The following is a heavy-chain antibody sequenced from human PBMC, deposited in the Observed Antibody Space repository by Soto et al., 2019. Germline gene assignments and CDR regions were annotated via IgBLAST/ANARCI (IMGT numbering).Heavy chain of an antibody. CDR2: ISYDGSNK. CDR3: ARAPDIVLIRAYYYYGMDV. J-gene: IGHJ6*02. D-gene: IGHD2-8*01. CDR1: GFTFSSYA. V-gene: IGHV3-30-3*01. Sequence: GGSLRLSCAASGFTFSSYAMHWVRQAPGKGLEWVAVISYDGSNKYYADSVKGRFTISRDNSKNTLYVQMNSLRPEDTAVYYCARAPDIVLIRAYYYYGMDVWGHGTTVTVSS.